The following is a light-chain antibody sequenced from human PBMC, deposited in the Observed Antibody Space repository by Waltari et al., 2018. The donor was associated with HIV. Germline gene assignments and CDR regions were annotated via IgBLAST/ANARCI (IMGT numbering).Light chain of an antibody. Sequence: EIVLTQSPGTLSLSPGDRATLSCRTSQSISSSYLAWYQQKPGQAPRLLIYAASSRATGIPDRFSGNASGTDFTLTINRLEPEDFAVYYCQQYGSSPDSFGQGTKLEIK. CDR1: QSISSSY. CDR3: QQYGSSPDS. V-gene: IGKV3-20*01. CDR2: AAS. J-gene: IGKJ2*03.